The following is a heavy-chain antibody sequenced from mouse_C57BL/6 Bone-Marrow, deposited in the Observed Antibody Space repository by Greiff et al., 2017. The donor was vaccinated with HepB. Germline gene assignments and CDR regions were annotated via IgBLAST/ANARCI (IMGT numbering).Heavy chain of an antibody. J-gene: IGHJ2*01. CDR1: GYTFTSYW. Sequence: VQLQQPGAELVRPGSSVKLSCKASGYTFTSYWMHWVKQRPIQGLEWIGNIDPSDSDTHYNQKFKDKATLTVDKSSSTAYMQLSSLTSEDSAVYYWGGEEGYGGQGTALTVSA. V-gene: IGHV1-52*01. CDR3: GGEEGY. CDR2: IDPSDSDT.